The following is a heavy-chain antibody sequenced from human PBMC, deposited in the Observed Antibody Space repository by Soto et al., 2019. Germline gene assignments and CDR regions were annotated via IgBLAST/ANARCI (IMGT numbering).Heavy chain of an antibody. CDR1: GFTFSSYG. CDR2: IWYDGSNK. D-gene: IGHD6-19*01. CDR3: ARARSPISSGWEGPSYYYYGMDV. J-gene: IGHJ6*02. V-gene: IGHV3-33*01. Sequence: QPGVSLRLSCAASGFTFSSYGMHWVRQAPGKGLEWVAVIWYDGSNKYYADSVKGRFTISRDNSKNTLYLQMNSLRAEDTAVYYCARARSPISSGWEGPSYYYYGMDVWGQGTTVTVSS.